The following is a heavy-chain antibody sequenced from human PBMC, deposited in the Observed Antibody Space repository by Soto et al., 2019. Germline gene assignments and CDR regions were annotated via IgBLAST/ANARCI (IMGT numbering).Heavy chain of an antibody. CDR1: GFSLSSTRMA. CDR3: AHIVVAGLGYYFDY. V-gene: IGHV2-5*02. Sequence: ITLKEPGPSLVKPTQTLTLTCTFSGFSLSSTRMAVGWIRQPPGKALEWLALIYWDDDKRYSPFLKSRLTISKDTSKHQVVLTMSNMDPVDTARYYCAHIVVAGLGYYFDYWGQRTLVTISS. J-gene: IGHJ4*02. CDR2: IYWDDDK. D-gene: IGHD6-19*01.